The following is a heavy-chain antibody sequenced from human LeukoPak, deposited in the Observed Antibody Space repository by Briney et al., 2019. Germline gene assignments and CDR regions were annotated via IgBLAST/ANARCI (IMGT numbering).Heavy chain of an antibody. Sequence: PSETLSLTCAVYGGSFSGYYWSWIRQPPGKGLEWIWEINHSGSTNYNPSLKSRVTISVDTSKNKFSLKLSSVTAADTAVYYCARGSLWGGSSWSLGYFDYWGQGTLVTVSS. J-gene: IGHJ4*02. D-gene: IGHD6-13*01. CDR3: ARGSLWGGSSWSLGYFDY. CDR2: INHSGST. CDR1: GGSFSGYY. V-gene: IGHV4-34*01.